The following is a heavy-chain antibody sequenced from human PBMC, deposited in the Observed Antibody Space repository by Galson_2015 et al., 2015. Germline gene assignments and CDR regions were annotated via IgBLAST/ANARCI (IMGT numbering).Heavy chain of an antibody. CDR2: ISYDGSNK. CDR3: AKERVDYDILTGYDY. CDR1: GFTFSSYG. J-gene: IGHJ4*02. V-gene: IGHV3-30*18. D-gene: IGHD3-9*01. Sequence: SLRLSCAASGFTFSSYGMHWVRQAPGKGLEWVAVISYDGSNKYYADSVKGRFTISRDNSKNTLYLQMNSLRAEDTAVYYCAKERVDYDILTGYDYWGQGTLVTVSS.